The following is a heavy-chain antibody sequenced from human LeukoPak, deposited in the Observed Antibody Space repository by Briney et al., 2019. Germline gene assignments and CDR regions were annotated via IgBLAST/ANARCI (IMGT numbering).Heavy chain of an antibody. V-gene: IGHV1-2*02. D-gene: IGHD1-1*01. J-gene: IGHJ4*02. Sequence: RASVKVSCKASGYTFTGYYMHWVRQAPGQGLEWMGWINPNSGGTNYAQKFQGRVTMTRDTSISTAYMELSRLRSDDTAVYYCVRDRAQLEQIEYWGQGTLVTVSS. CDR3: VRDRAQLEQIEY. CDR2: INPNSGGT. CDR1: GYTFTGYY.